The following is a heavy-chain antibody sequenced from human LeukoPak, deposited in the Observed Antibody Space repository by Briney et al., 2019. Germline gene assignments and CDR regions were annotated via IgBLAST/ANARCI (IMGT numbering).Heavy chain of an antibody. CDR1: GFTFSGYW. D-gene: IGHD3-3*01. V-gene: IGHV3-74*01. Sequence: GGSLRLSRVTPGFTFSGYWMHWVRQGPEKGLELVSRIDNDGHGIIYADSVKGRFTTSRDNVKNTLYLQMNSLRVEDTAVYYCAAGGGWDPSFGVVTHIDAWGKGTTVVVS. CDR2: IDNDGHGI. CDR3: AAGGGWDPSFGVVTHIDA. J-gene: IGHJ6*03.